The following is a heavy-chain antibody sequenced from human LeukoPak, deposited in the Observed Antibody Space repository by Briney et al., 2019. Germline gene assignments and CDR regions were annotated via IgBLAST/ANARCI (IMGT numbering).Heavy chain of an antibody. D-gene: IGHD4-23*01. V-gene: IGHV1-2*02. J-gene: IGHJ5*02. Sequence: SVKFSCTASGYTFTDYYLHWVRPAPGQGLEWMGWINPNTGGTNYSQNFQGRVTMTSDTSISTAYMELSRLRSDDTAVYYCARARRSAGNSNWFDPWGQGTLVTVSS. CDR1: GYTFTDYY. CDR2: INPNTGGT. CDR3: ARARRSAGNSNWFDP.